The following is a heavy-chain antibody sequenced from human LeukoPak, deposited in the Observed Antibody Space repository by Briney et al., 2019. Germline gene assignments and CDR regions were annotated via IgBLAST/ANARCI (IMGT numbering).Heavy chain of an antibody. Sequence: TXSLXXXXXXGSISSGGYSWSWIXQPXGKGLGWIGYIYHSGSTYYNPSLKSRVTISVDRPKNQFSLKLSSVTAADTAVYYCARAGYGTIDYWGQGTLVTVSS. J-gene: IGHJ4*02. D-gene: IGHD5-18*01. CDR1: XGSISSGGYS. CDR3: ARAGYGTIDY. CDR2: IYHSGST. V-gene: IGHV4-30-2*01.